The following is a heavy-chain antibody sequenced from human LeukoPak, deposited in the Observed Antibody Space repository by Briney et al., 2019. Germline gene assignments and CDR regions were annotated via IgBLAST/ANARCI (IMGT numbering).Heavy chain of an antibody. D-gene: IGHD1-26*01. CDR1: GFIFSIYV. Sequence: GGSLRLSCAASGFIFSIYVMNWVRQSPGKGLEWVSYINSNGATTYYADSVKGRFTISRDNAENSLYLQINSLRTEDTGIYYCARGDTGTYLAYWGQGTLVTVSS. CDR2: INSNGATT. CDR3: ARGDTGTYLAY. V-gene: IGHV3-48*03. J-gene: IGHJ4*02.